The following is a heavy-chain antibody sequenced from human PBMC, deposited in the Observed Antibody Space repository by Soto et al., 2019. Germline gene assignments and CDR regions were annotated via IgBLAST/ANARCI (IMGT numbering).Heavy chain of an antibody. CDR1: GYTFTSYD. V-gene: IGHV1-8*01. CDR2: MNPNSGNT. Sequence: QVQLVQSGAEVKKPGASVKVSCKASGYTFTSYDINWVRQATGQGLERMGWMNPNSGNTGYAKKFQGRVTMTRKTSISTAYMELSSLRSEDTAVYYCASVGLNDYGDYDTFDIWGQGTMVTVSS. J-gene: IGHJ3*02. D-gene: IGHD4-17*01. CDR3: ASVGLNDYGDYDTFDI.